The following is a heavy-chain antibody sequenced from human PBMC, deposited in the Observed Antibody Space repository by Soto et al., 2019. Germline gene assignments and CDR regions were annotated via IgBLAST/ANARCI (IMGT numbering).Heavy chain of an antibody. V-gene: IGHV4-31*03. J-gene: IGHJ3*02. D-gene: IGHD2-2*01. CDR2: IYYSGST. CDR1: GDSISSSGYY. CDR3: ARESLRAGYAAFDI. Sequence: SETLSLTCTVSGDSISSSGYYWSWIRQHPGKGLEWIGFIYYSGSTYYNPSLKSRVIISVDTSKNQFSLKLSSVTAADTAVYYCARESLRAGYAAFDIWGQGTMVTVSS.